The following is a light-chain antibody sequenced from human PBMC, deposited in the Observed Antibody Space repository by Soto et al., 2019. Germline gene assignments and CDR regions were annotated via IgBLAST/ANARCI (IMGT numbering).Light chain of an antibody. CDR3: QQRSNWPPEFT. V-gene: IGKV3-11*01. J-gene: IGKJ3*01. Sequence: EIVLTQSPATLSLSPGERATLSCRASQSVSSYLAWYQQKLGQAPRLLIYDASNRATGIPARFSGSGSGTDFTLTISSLEPEDFAVYYCQQRSNWPPEFTFGPGTKVDIK. CDR1: QSVSSY. CDR2: DAS.